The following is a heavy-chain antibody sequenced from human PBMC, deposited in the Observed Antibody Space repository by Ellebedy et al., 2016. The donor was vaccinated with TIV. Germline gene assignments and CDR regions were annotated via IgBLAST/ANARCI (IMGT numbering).Heavy chain of an antibody. CDR3: ARAAAAGFFWYFDL. CDR2: INTNTGNP. J-gene: IGHJ2*01. CDR1: GYSFINYA. Sequence: AASVKVSCKASGYSFINYAMNWVRQAPGQGLEWMGWINTNTGNPTYAQGFTGRFVFSLDTSVSTAYLHISSLKAEDTAIYSCARAAAAGFFWYFDLWGRGTLVTVSS. V-gene: IGHV7-4-1*02. D-gene: IGHD6-13*01.